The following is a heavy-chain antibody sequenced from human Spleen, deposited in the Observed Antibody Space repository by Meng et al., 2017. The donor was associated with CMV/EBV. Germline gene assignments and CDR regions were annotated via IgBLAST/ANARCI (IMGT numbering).Heavy chain of an antibody. CDR2: IVVGSGNT. V-gene: IGHV1-58*01. CDR1: GFTFTTSA. J-gene: IGHJ6*02. CDR3: ARLPYTITIFGGLTSYGMDV. Sequence: SVKVSCKASGFTFTTSAVQWVRQARGQRLEWIGWIVVGSGNTNYAQKFQERVTITRDMSTSTAYMELSSLRSDDTAVYYCARLPYTITIFGGLTSYGMDVWGQGTTVTVSS. D-gene: IGHD3-3*01.